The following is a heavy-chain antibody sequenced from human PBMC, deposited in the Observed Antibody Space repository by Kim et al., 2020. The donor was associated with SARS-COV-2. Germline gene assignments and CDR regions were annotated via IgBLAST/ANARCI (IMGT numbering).Heavy chain of an antibody. V-gene: IGHV3-13*04. D-gene: IGHD4-17*01. CDR1: GFTFSSYD. J-gene: IGHJ2*01. CDR2: IGTAGDT. Sequence: GGSLRLSCAASGFTFSSYDMHWVRQATGKGLEWVSAIGTAGDTYYPGSVKGRFTISRENAKNSLYLQMNSLRAGDTAVYYCARARVTVTVTDWYFDLWGRGTLVTVSS. CDR3: ARARVTVTVTDWYFDL.